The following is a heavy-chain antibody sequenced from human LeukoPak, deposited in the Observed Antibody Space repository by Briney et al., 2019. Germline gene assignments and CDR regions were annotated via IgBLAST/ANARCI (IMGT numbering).Heavy chain of an antibody. J-gene: IGHJ4*02. CDR3: AREGSGYYYDSSGYRGPFDY. Sequence: SVKVSCKASGGTFSSYAISWVRQAPGQGLEWMGGIIPIFGTANYAQKFQGRVTITTDESTSTAYMELSSLRSEDTAVYYCAREGSGYYYDSSGYRGPFDYWGQGTLVTVSS. D-gene: IGHD3-22*01. CDR2: IIPIFGTA. CDR1: GGTFSSYA. V-gene: IGHV1-69*05.